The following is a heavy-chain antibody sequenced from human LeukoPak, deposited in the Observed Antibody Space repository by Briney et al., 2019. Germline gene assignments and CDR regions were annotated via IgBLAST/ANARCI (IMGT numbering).Heavy chain of an antibody. CDR1: GYTFTRYY. CDR3: ARDDDGGYGFDY. J-gene: IGHJ4*02. D-gene: IGHD3-16*01. Sequence: GASVKVSCKASGYTFTRYYMHWVRQAPGQGLEWMGLINPSGGSTKYAQKFHGRVTMPRDTSKNTVYMELSSLRSEDTALYYCARDDDGGYGFDYWGQGTLVTVSS. V-gene: IGHV1-46*01. CDR2: INPSGGST.